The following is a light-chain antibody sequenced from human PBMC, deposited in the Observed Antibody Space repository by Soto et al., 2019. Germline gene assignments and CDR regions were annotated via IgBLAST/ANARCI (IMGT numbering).Light chain of an antibody. Sequence: EIVVTQSAATLSLSPCERATLSCRASQSVSSHLAWYQQKPGQAPRRLIYKVSNRATGIPDRFSGSGSGTDCTLTISSLEPENVAGYYCQQSYSTPITFGQGTRLEIK. CDR2: KVS. J-gene: IGKJ5*01. CDR1: QSVSSH. V-gene: IGKV3-11*01. CDR3: QQSYSTPIT.